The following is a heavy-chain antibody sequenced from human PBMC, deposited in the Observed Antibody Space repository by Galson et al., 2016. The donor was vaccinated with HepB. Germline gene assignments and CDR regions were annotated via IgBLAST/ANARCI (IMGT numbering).Heavy chain of an antibody. J-gene: IGHJ4*02. D-gene: IGHD1-26*01. Sequence: SLRLSCAASGFIFSNYTMHWVRQAPGKGLEWVAVTTYDRGNKYYADPVRGRFTISRDNSKNTLYLQMNSLTAEDTAVYYCAEASYSGGHYDPEHYWGQGTLVTVSS. CDR2: TTYDRGNK. V-gene: IGHV3-30*18. CDR3: AEASYSGGHYDPEHY. CDR1: GFIFSNYT.